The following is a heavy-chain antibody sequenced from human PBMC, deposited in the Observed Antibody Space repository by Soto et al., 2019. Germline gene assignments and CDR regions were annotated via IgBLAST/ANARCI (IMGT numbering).Heavy chain of an antibody. J-gene: IGHJ1*01. Sequence: QPGGSLRLSCVASGFTFSDYAMTWVRQAPGKGLEWVSVISATGATTYYADSVRGRFTISRDNSKNTLNLQMKDLRVEDTAVIYCATVRKSTEKDIAVMLAAASSFQHWGQGTLGSVSS. CDR3: ATVRKSTEKDIAVMLAAASSFQH. CDR1: GFTFSDYA. CDR2: ISATGATT. D-gene: IGHD2-15*01. V-gene: IGHV3-23*01.